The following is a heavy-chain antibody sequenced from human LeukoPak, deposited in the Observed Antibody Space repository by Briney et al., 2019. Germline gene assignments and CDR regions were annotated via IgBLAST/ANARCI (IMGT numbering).Heavy chain of an antibody. V-gene: IGHV4-59*01. D-gene: IGHD3-3*01. CDR3: AKVHDFWSGYSLDY. CDR2: IYYSGST. CDR1: GGSISSYY. Sequence: ASETLSLTCTVSGGSISSYYWSWIRQPPGKGLEWIGYIYYSGSTNYNPSLKSRVTISVDTSKNQFSLEMTSVTAADTAVYYCAKVHDFWSGYSLDYWGQGSLVTVSS. J-gene: IGHJ4*02.